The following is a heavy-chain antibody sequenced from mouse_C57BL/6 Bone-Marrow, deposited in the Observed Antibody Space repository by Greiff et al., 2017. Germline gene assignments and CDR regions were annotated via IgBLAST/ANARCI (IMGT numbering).Heavy chain of an antibody. CDR2: ISSGGSYT. V-gene: IGHV5-6*02. J-gene: IGHJ3*01. CDR1: GFTFSSYG. D-gene: IGHD1-3*01. Sequence: EVMLVESGGDLVKPGGSLKLSCAASGFTFSSYGMSWVSQTPDKRLEWVATISSGGSYTYYPDSVKGRFTISRDNAKNTLYLQSISLKSEDTAMYYSARHVELRGWFAYWGQGTLVTVSA. CDR3: ARHVELRGWFAY.